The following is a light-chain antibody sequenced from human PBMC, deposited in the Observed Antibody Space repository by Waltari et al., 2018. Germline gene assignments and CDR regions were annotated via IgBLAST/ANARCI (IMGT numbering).Light chain of an antibody. CDR2: DTS. J-gene: IGKJ4*01. CDR3: QQRRNWPLT. Sequence: EIVLTQSPATLSLSPGERATLSCRASQSVNWYLAWYQQRPGQAPRLLIFDTSNRATGIPARFSGSGSETGFTLTISSLEPDDSAVYYCQQRRNWPLTFGGGTKVEIK. V-gene: IGKV3-11*01. CDR1: QSVNWY.